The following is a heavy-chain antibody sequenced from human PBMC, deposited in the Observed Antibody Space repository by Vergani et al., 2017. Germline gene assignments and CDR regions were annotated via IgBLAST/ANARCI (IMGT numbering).Heavy chain of an antibody. CDR2: LTGGGGST. CDR3: VKDAGSYENFFDS. J-gene: IGHJ4*02. Sequence: EVQLLESGGSLKQPGGSVRLSCAASGFTFSTYAMHWVRQAPGKGLEWVSALTGGGGSTYYADSVKGRFIISRDNSRDTLYLQMNSLRPEDTATYYCVKDAGSYENFFDSWRQATLVTVSS. CDR1: GFTFSTYA. V-gene: IGHV3-23*01. D-gene: IGHD1-26*01.